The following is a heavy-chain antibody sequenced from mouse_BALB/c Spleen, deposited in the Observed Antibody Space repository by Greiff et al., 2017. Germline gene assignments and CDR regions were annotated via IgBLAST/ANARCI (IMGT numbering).Heavy chain of an antibody. V-gene: IGHV5-6*02. Sequence: DVMLVESGGDLVKPGGSLKLSCAASGFTFSSYGMSWVRQTPDKRLEWVATISSGGSYTYYPDTVTGRFTISRDNAKNTLYLEMSSLRSEDTAMYYCERGGDGYYYAMDYWGQGTSVTVSS. D-gene: IGHD2-3*01. CDR2: ISSGGSYT. J-gene: IGHJ4*01. CDR1: GFTFSSYG. CDR3: ERGGDGYYYAMDY.